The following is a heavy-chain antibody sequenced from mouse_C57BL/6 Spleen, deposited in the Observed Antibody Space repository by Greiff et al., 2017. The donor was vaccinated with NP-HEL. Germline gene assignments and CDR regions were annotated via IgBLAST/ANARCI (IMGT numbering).Heavy chain of an antibody. J-gene: IGHJ3*01. D-gene: IGHD2-3*01. V-gene: IGHV2-2*01. Sequence: QVQLQQSGPGLVQPSQSLSITCTVSGFSLTSYGVHWVRQSPGKGLEWLGVLWSGGSTDYNAAFISRLSISKDNSKSQVFFKMNKLQADDTAIYYCARGYYVPAYWGQGTLVTVSA. CDR2: LWSGGST. CDR1: GFSLTSYG. CDR3: ARGYYVPAY.